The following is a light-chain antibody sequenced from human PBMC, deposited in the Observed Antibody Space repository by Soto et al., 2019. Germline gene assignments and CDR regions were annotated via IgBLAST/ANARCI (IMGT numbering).Light chain of an antibody. CDR2: GNS. CDR1: RSNIGAGYD. J-gene: IGLJ3*02. CDR3: QSYDSSLSGWV. Sequence: QSVLTQPPSVSGAPGQRVIISCTGSRSNIGAGYDVHWYQQLPGTAPKLLIYGNSNRPSGVPDRFSGSRSGTSASLAITGVQAEDEADYYCQSYDSSLSGWVFGGGTKLTVL. V-gene: IGLV1-40*01.